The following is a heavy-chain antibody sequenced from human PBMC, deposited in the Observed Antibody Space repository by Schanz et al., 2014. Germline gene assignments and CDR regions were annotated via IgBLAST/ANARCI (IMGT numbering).Heavy chain of an antibody. D-gene: IGHD6-6*01. J-gene: IGHJ6*02. CDR1: GFTFSAHA. Sequence: EVQVVESGGCVVQPGRSLRLSCGASGFTFSAHAMSWVRQAPGKGPEWFSAISGSGRDTYYADSVKGRFTISRDNSKNTLYVQLNSLRADDTAVYYCARGYSSSMDVWGQGTTVTVSS. CDR3: ARGYSSSMDV. CDR2: ISGSGRDT. V-gene: IGHV3-23*04.